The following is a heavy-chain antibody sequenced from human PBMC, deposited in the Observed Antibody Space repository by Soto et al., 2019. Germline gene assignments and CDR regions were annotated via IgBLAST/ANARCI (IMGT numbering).Heavy chain of an antibody. CDR3: AGGGILPGYYFPRLFDY. Sequence: QVQLQASGPGLVKPSGTLSLTCAVSGGSISSSNWWSWVRQPPGKGLEWIGEIYHSGSTNYNPSLKRRATVPGDKPKYRFSLKRSCVPGADTAVYYCAGGGILPGYYFPRLFDYWGQGTLVSVSS. J-gene: IGHJ4*02. CDR1: GGSISSSNW. D-gene: IGHD3-9*01. V-gene: IGHV4-4*02. CDR2: IYHSGST.